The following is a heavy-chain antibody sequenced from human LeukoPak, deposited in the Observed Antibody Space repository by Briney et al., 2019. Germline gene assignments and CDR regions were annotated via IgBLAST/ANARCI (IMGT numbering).Heavy chain of an antibody. D-gene: IGHD3-16*01. CDR2: IRYDGSNK. J-gene: IGHJ4*02. CDR3: ASPGEDYYFDY. CDR1: GFTFSSYG. V-gene: IGHV3-30*02. Sequence: PGGSLRLSCAASGFTFSSYGMHWVRRAPGKGLEWVAFIRYDGSNKYYADSVKGRFTISRGNSKNTLYLQMNSLRAEDTAVYYCASPGEDYYFDYWGQGTLVTVSS.